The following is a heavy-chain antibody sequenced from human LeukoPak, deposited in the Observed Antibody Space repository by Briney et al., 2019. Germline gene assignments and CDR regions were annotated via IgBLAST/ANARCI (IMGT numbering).Heavy chain of an antibody. CDR2: INHSGST. D-gene: IGHD3-10*01. CDR3: ARGRGAY. CDR1: GGSFSGYY. Sequence: PSVTLSLTCAVYGGSFSGYYWSWIRQPPGKGLEWIGEINHSGSTNYNPSLKSRVTISVDTFKNQFSLKLSSVTAADTAVYYCARGRGAYWGQGTLVTVSS. V-gene: IGHV4-34*01. J-gene: IGHJ4*02.